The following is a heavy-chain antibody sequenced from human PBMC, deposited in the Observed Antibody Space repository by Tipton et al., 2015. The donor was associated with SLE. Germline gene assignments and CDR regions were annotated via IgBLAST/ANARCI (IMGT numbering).Heavy chain of an antibody. J-gene: IGHJ4*02. Sequence: SLRLSCAASGFTFSSYGMHWVRQAPGKGLEWVAVIWYDGSNKYYADSVKGRFTISRDNSKNTLYLQMNSLRAEDTAVYYCARGLSGVVPGASDYWGQGTLVTVSS. CDR3: ARGLSGVVPGASDY. CDR2: IWYDGSNK. CDR1: GFTFSSYG. V-gene: IGHV3-33*01. D-gene: IGHD3-3*01.